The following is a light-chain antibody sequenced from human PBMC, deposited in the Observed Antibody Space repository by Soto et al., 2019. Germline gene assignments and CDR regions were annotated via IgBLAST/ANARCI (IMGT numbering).Light chain of an antibody. V-gene: IGLV2-14*01. CDR2: EVR. CDR3: SSYTSSSTWV. CDR1: SSDAGAYNY. Sequence: QSALTQPASVSGSPGQSITISCTGTSSDAGAYNYVSWYQQHPGKAPKLMIYEVRNRPSGVSDRFSGSRSGNTASLTISGLQAEDESDYYCSSYTSSSTWVFGGGTKLTVL. J-gene: IGLJ3*02.